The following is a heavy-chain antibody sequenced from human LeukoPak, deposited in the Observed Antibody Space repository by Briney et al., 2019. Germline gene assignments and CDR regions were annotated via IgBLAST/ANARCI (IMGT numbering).Heavy chain of an antibody. CDR3: ARVGKDIVVVPAAPPSDP. D-gene: IGHD2-2*01. CDR2: INPNSGGK. Sequence: GASVTVSCKASGYTFTGYYMHCVRQAPGQGLEWMGWINPNSGGKNYAQKFQGRLTMPRDTSTSTAYMELSRLRSDDTDVYYCARVGKDIVVVPAAPPSDPWGQGSLVTVSS. CDR1: GYTFTGYY. V-gene: IGHV1-2*02. J-gene: IGHJ5*02.